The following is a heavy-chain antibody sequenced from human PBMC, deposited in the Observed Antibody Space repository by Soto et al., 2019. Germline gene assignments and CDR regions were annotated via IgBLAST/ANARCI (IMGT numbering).Heavy chain of an antibody. V-gene: IGHV4-59*01. J-gene: IGHJ4*02. Sequence: PSETLSLTCTVSGGSISSYYWSWIRQPPGKGLEWIGYIYYSGSTNYNPSLKSRVTISVDTSKNQFSLRLSSVTAADTAVYYCARDRGSSWTFDYWGQGTLVTVSS. CDR1: GGSISSYY. CDR3: ARDRGSSWTFDY. D-gene: IGHD6-13*01. CDR2: IYYSGST.